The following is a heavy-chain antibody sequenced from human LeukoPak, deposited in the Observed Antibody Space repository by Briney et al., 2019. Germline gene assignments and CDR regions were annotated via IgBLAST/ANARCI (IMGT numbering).Heavy chain of an antibody. Sequence: SVKVSCKASGGTFSSYAISWVRQAPGQGLEWMGGIIPIFGTANYAQKFQGRVTITADESTSTAYMELSSLRSEDTAVYYCTRDGCSGGSCYSDGDYWGQGTLVTVSS. CDR3: TRDGCSGGSCYSDGDY. CDR1: GGTFSSYA. CDR2: IIPIFGTA. D-gene: IGHD2-15*01. J-gene: IGHJ4*02. V-gene: IGHV1-69*01.